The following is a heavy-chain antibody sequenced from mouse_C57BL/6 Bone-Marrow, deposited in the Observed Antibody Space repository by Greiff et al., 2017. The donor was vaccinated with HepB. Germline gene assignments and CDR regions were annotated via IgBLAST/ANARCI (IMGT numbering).Heavy chain of an antibody. J-gene: IGHJ4*01. CDR2: IYPRSGNT. V-gene: IGHV1-81*01. CDR1: GYTFTSYG. Sequence: VQGVESGAELARPGASVKLSCKASGYTFTSYGISWVKQRTGQGLEWIGEIYPRSGNTYYNEKFKGKATLTADKSSSTAYMELRSLTSEDSAVYFCARSLHYYAMDYWGQGTSVTVSS. D-gene: IGHD2-1*01. CDR3: ARSLHYYAMDY.